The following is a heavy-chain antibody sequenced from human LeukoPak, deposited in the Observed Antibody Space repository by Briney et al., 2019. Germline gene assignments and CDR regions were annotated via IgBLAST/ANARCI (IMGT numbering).Heavy chain of an antibody. J-gene: IGHJ3*02. V-gene: IGHV1-46*01. D-gene: IGHD6-19*01. CDR3: ARGIAVAGPLKAAFDI. Sequence: ASVKVSCKASGYTFTSYYTHWVRQAPGQGLEWMGIINPSGGSTSYAQKFQGRVTMTRDMSTSAVYMELSSLRSEDTAVYYCARGIAVAGPLKAAFDIWGQGTMVTVSS. CDR1: GYTFTSYY. CDR2: INPSGGST.